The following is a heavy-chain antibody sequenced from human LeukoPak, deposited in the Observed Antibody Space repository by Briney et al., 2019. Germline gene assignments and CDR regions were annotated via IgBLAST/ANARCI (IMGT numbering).Heavy chain of an antibody. CDR1: GFTFSSYL. CDR2: IIGSGGST. V-gene: IGHV3-23*01. CDR3: AKAVGSGYYVFDY. J-gene: IGHJ4*02. Sequence: GGSLRLSCAASGFTFSSYLMSWVRQAPGKGLEHVSGIIGSGGSTYHADSVKGRFTISRDNSKNTLYLQMNNLRADDTAVYYCAKAVGSGYYVFDYWGQGTLVTVSS. D-gene: IGHD3-10*02.